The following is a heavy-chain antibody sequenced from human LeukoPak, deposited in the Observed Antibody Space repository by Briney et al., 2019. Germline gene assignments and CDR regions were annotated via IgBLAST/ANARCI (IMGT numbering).Heavy chain of an antibody. Sequence: ASVKVSCKASGYTFTSYDINWVRQATGQGLEWMGWISAYNGNTNYAQKLQGRVTMTTDTSTSTAYMELRSLRSDDTAVYYCARDVYSSRFDYWGQGTLVTVSS. V-gene: IGHV1-18*01. D-gene: IGHD6-13*01. CDR3: ARDVYSSRFDY. CDR2: ISAYNGNT. CDR1: GYTFTSYD. J-gene: IGHJ4*02.